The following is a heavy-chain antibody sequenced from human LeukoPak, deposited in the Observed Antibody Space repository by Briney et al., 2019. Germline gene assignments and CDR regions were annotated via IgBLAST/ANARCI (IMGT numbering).Heavy chain of an antibody. CDR3: ASGNREAAFDI. V-gene: IGHV3-66*02. CDR2: IYSGGST. CDR1: GFTVSSNY. D-gene: IGHD1/OR15-1a*01. Sequence: PGGSLRLSCAASGFTVSSNYMSWVRQAPGKGLEWVSVIYSGGSTYYADSVKGRFTNSRDNSKNTLYLQMNSLRAEDTAVYYCASGNREAAFDIWGQGTMVTVSS. J-gene: IGHJ3*02.